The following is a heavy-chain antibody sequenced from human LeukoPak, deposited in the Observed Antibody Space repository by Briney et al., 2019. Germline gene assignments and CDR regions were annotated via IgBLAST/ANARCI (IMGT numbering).Heavy chain of an antibody. V-gene: IGHV3-23*01. Sequence: GGSLRLSGAASGFTFSNAWMSWVRQAPGKGLEWVSVISGSGGSTYYADSVKGRFTISRDNSKNTLYLQMNSLRAEDTAVYYCAKGWRSSISPLDYWGQGTLVTVSS. D-gene: IGHD2-2*01. CDR2: ISGSGGST. CDR1: GFTFSNAW. J-gene: IGHJ4*02. CDR3: AKGWRSSISPLDY.